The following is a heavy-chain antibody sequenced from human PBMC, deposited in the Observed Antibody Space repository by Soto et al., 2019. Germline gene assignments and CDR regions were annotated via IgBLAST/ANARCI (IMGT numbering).Heavy chain of an antibody. CDR3: VGEVGFQLIY. J-gene: IGHJ4*02. CDR1: GFTSSTHS. Sequence: PGGSLRLSCAASGFTSSTHSMNWVRQAPGKGLEWISYITSTSVTMYADSVKGRFTISRDNAKNSLYLQMNSLRVEDTAVYFCVGEVGFQLIYWGQGTLVTVSS. CDR2: ITSTSVTM. V-gene: IGHV3-48*01. D-gene: IGHD1-1*01.